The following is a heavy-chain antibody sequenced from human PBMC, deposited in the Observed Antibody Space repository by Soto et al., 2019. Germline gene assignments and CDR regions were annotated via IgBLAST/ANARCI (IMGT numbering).Heavy chain of an antibody. CDR1: GFTFSSCA. D-gene: IGHD6-25*01. J-gene: IGHJ6*02. Sequence: LILSCAASGFTFSSCAISWVRHAPVKGLEWVSAISGSGGSTYYADSVKGRFTISRDNSKNTLYLQMNSLRAEDTAVYYCALLGGIAANYYGMDVWGQGTTVTVSS. CDR3: ALLGGIAANYYGMDV. CDR2: ISGSGGST. V-gene: IGHV3-23*01.